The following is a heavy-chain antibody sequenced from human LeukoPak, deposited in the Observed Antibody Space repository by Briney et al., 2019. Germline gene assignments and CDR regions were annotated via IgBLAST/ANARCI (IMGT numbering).Heavy chain of an antibody. Sequence: GASVKVSCKASGYTFTTHAINWVRQAPGQGLEWMGWIDTNTGNPRYAQGFTGRFVFSLDTSVNTAYLQISSLKSEDTATYYCARAVGYCAITSCYQAHWGRGTLVTVSS. CDR2: IDTNTGNP. V-gene: IGHV7-4-1*02. D-gene: IGHD2-2*01. CDR1: GYTFTTHA. J-gene: IGHJ4*02. CDR3: ARAVGYCAITSCYQAH.